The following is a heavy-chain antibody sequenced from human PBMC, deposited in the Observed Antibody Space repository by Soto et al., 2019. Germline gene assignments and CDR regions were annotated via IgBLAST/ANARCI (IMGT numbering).Heavy chain of an antibody. D-gene: IGHD3-10*01. CDR1: GGSISSYY. Sequence: SETLSLTCTVSGGSISSYYWSWIRQPPGKGLEWIGYIYYSGSTNYNPSLKSRVTISVDTSASTAYMELSSLRSEDTAVYYCASTILSWFGEFPGGWFDPWGQGTLVTVSS. J-gene: IGHJ5*02. CDR2: IYYSGST. V-gene: IGHV4-59*01. CDR3: ASTILSWFGEFPGGWFDP.